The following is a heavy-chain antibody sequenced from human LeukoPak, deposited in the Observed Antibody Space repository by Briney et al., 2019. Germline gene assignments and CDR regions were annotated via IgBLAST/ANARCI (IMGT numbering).Heavy chain of an antibody. D-gene: IGHD3-22*01. CDR3: ARVNYYDSSGYYSH. Sequence: ASVKVSCKASGYTFTSYVISWVRQAPGQGLEWMGWISAYNGNTNYAQKLQGRVTMTTDTSTSTAYMELRSLRSDDTAVYYCARVNYYDSSGYYSHWGQGTLVTVSS. J-gene: IGHJ4*02. V-gene: IGHV1-18*01. CDR1: GYTFTSYV. CDR2: ISAYNGNT.